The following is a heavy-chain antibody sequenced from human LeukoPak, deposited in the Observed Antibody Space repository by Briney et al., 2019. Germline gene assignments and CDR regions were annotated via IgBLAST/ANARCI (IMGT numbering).Heavy chain of an antibody. Sequence: ASVKVSCKASGYTFTSYDINWVRQATGQGLEWMGWMNPNSGNTGYAQKFQGRVTITRNTSISTAYMELSSLRSEDTAVYYCARGGRYDFWSGYWPNYNWFDPWGQGTLVTVSS. D-gene: IGHD3-3*01. CDR3: ARGGRYDFWSGYWPNYNWFDP. J-gene: IGHJ5*02. V-gene: IGHV1-8*03. CDR1: GYTFTSYD. CDR2: MNPNSGNT.